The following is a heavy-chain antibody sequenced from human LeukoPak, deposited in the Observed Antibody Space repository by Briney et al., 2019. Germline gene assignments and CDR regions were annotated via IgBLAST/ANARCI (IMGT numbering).Heavy chain of an antibody. J-gene: IGHJ3*02. Sequence: GESLKISCKGSGYSFTSYWIGWVRQMPGKGLEWMGIIYPGDSDTRYSPSFQGQVTISADKSISTAYLQWSSLKASGTAMYYCAAPAAGTYDAFDIWGQGTMVTVSS. CDR2: IYPGDSDT. CDR1: GYSFTSYW. V-gene: IGHV5-51*01. CDR3: AAPAAGTYDAFDI. D-gene: IGHD6-13*01.